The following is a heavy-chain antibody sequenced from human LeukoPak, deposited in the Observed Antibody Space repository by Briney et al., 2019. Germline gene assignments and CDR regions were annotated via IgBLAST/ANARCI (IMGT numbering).Heavy chain of an antibody. J-gene: IGHJ3*02. V-gene: IGHV1-2*06. CDR3: ASTVWDYYDSSGYRGSHAFDI. D-gene: IGHD3-22*01. Sequence: ASVKVSCKASGYTITGYYMHWVRQAPGQGLEWMGRINPNSGGTNYAQKFQGRVTMTRDTSISTAYMELSRLRPDDTAVYYCASTVWDYYDSSGYRGSHAFDIWGQGTMVTVSS. CDR1: GYTITGYY. CDR2: INPNSGGT.